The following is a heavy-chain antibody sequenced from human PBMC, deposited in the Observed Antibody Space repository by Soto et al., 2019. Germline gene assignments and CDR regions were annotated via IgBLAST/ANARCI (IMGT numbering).Heavy chain of an antibody. V-gene: IGHV4-34*10. CDR1: GGSFSGYY. CDR2: INHSGST. CDR3: AREDYSGYDWVYYYGMDV. J-gene: IGHJ6*02. D-gene: IGHD5-12*01. Sequence: SETLSLTCAVYGGSFSGYYWSWIRQPPGKGLEWIGEINHSGSTNYNPSGGSTSYAQKFQGRVTMTRDTSTSTVYMELSSLRSEDTAVYYCAREDYSGYDWVYYYGMDVWGQGTTVTVSS.